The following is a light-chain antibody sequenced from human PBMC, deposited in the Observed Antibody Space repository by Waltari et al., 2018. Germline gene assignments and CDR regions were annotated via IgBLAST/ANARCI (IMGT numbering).Light chain of an antibody. J-gene: IGLJ1*01. Sequence: QSALTQPASVSGTPGQSITISCTGTTSDVGNYDLVSWYQHHPGKAPKLLICEVIKRHSGVSSRFSGSKSGSTASLIISGLQPDDEADYYCSSYTGGSTFYFFGTGTKVAVL. CDR3: SSYTGGSTFYF. V-gene: IGLV2-14*02. CDR2: EVI. CDR1: TSDVGNYDL.